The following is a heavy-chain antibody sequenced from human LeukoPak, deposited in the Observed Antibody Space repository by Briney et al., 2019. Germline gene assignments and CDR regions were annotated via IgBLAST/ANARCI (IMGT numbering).Heavy chain of an antibody. CDR1: GFTFSSYG. V-gene: IGHV3-30*18. J-gene: IGHJ6*02. D-gene: IGHD6-19*01. CDR3: AKDQLSKSAQWLVYYYYGMDV. CDR2: ISYDGSNK. Sequence: GGSLRLSCAASGFTFSSYGMHWGRQAPGKGLEWVAVISYDGSNKYYADYVKGRFTISRDNSKNPLYLQMNSLRAEDTAVHYCAKDQLSKSAQWLVYYYYGMDVWGQGTTVTVSS.